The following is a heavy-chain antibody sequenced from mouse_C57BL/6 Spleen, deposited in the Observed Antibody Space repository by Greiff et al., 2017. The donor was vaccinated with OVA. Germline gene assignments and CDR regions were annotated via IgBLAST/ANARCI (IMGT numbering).Heavy chain of an antibody. D-gene: IGHD2-2*01. CDR1: GYAFSSSW. V-gene: IGHV1-82*01. CDR3: ARDYGYDGFAY. CDR2: IYPGDGDT. J-gene: IGHJ3*01. Sequence: VQLQESGPELVKPGASVKISCKASGYAFSSSWMNWVKQRPGKGLEWIGRIYPGDGDTNYNGKFKGKATLTADKSSSTAYMQLSSLTSEDSAVYFCARDYGYDGFAYWGQGTLVTVSA.